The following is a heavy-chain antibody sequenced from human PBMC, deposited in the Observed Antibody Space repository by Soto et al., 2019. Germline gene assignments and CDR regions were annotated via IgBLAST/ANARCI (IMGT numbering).Heavy chain of an antibody. D-gene: IGHD3-22*01. V-gene: IGHV1-46*01. CDR1: GYIFTNHY. CDR2: INPSGGST. J-gene: IGHJ4*02. CDR3: ARADYYDSSGFDYDC. Sequence: QVQLVQSGAEVKKPGASVKVSCKASGYIFTNHYIQWVRQAPGQGLEWMGIINPSGGSTNYLQKFQGRITMTRDTSTSTVYMELSSLRSEDTAVYFCARADYYDSSGFDYDCCGLGTLVTVSS.